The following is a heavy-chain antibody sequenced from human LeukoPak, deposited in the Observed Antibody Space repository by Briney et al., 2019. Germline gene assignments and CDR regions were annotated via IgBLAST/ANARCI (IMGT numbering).Heavy chain of an antibody. D-gene: IGHD6-13*01. J-gene: IGHJ4*02. CDR1: GVTFSSYS. V-gene: IGHV3-21*01. CDR2: ITSSSTYI. CDR3: ARVAPGNGYFDY. Sequence: PGGSLRLSCAASGVTFSSYSMIGVRQSPGKGLEWVSYITSSSTYIYYADSLKGRFTISREKATTSLYLKMNSMTADDTAVYYCARVAPGNGYFDYWGQGTLVTVSS.